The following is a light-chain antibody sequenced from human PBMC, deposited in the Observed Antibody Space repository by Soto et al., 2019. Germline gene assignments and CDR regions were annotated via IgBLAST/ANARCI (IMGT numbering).Light chain of an antibody. V-gene: IGLV2-14*01. Sequence: QSALTQPASVSGSPGQSITISCTGTSSDVGAYNYVSWYQQYPGKAPKILIYEVSYRPSGVSHRFSGSKSGNTASLTISGLQAEDETDYYCSSYTSSGTLVFGGGTKLTVL. J-gene: IGLJ2*01. CDR2: EVS. CDR3: SSYTSSGTLV. CDR1: SSDVGAYNY.